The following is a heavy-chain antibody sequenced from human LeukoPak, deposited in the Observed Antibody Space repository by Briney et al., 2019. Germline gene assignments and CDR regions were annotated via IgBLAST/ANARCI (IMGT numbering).Heavy chain of an antibody. Sequence: GASVKVSCKASGGTFSSYAISWVRQAPGQGLEWMGGIIPIFGTANYAQKFQGRVTITADKSTSTAYMELSSLRSEDTAVYYCARLTGTNTLINWFDPWGQGTLVTVSS. CDR3: ARLTGTNTLINWFDP. J-gene: IGHJ5*02. V-gene: IGHV1-69*06. CDR2: IIPIFGTA. D-gene: IGHD1-1*01. CDR1: GGTFSSYA.